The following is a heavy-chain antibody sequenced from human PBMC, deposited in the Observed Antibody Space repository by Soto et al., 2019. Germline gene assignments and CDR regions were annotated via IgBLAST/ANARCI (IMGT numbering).Heavy chain of an antibody. CDR3: ARGIAARSFDY. CDR1: GFTFSSYS. CDR2: ISSSSSYI. J-gene: IGHJ4*02. Sequence: GGSLRLSCAASGFTFSSYSMNWVRQAPGKGLEWVSYISSSSSYIYYADSVKGRFTISRDNAKNSLYLQMNSLRAEDTAVYYCARGIAARSFDYWGQGTLVTVSS. D-gene: IGHD6-6*01. V-gene: IGHV3-21*05.